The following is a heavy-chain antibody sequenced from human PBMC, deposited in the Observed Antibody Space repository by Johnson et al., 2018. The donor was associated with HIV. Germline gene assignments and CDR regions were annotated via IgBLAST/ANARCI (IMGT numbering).Heavy chain of an antibody. CDR1: GFTFSSYA. CDR3: ARVRDRGARDDSFDI. J-gene: IGHJ3*02. V-gene: IGHV3-30*04. Sequence: MQLVESGGGVVQPGRSLRLSCAASGFTFSSYAMHWVRQAPGQGLEWVAVVSYDGTNKYYADSVRGRFTISRDNSKNTLYLQMNSLGPEDTAVYYCARVRDRGARDDSFDIWGQGTMVTVSS. CDR2: VSYDGTNK. D-gene: IGHD3-10*01.